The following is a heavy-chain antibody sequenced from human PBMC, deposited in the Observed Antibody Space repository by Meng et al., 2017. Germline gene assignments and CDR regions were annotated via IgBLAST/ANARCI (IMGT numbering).Heavy chain of an antibody. Sequence: QGHQVQCGAGVKKPGSSVKVAFKASGGTFRSYAISWVRQAPGQGLEWMGGIIPIFGTANYEQKFQGRVTITADESTSTAYMELSSLRSEDTAVYYCARGGDGYNFYYFDYWGQGTLVTVSS. CDR2: IIPIFGTA. CDR1: GGTFRSYA. D-gene: IGHD5-24*01. CDR3: ARGGDGYNFYYFDY. V-gene: IGHV1-69*01. J-gene: IGHJ4*02.